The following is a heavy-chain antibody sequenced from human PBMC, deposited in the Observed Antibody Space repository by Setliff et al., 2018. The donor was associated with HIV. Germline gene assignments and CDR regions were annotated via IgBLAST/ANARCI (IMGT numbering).Heavy chain of an antibody. D-gene: IGHD3-22*01. CDR2: FHHSGST. J-gene: IGHJ3*02. CDR1: DFSLSGDY. CDR3: ARQGAGYYYDSSEYYTGNGFDM. Sequence: PSETLSLTCDVSDFSLSGDYWAWLRLSPGKGLEWIGGFHHSGSTHYNPSLKSRVTISGQTSNNQFSLQLTSVTAADTAVYYCARQGAGYYYDSSEYYTGNGFDMWGQGTMVTVSS. V-gene: IGHV4-38-2*01.